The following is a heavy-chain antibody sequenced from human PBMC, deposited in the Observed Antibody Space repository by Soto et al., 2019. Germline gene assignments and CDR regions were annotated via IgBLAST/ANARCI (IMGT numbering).Heavy chain of an antibody. V-gene: IGHV1-69*06. CDR2: LIPLFGTT. J-gene: IGHJ4*02. CDR1: GGTFSGHA. CDR3: ARGPNWGYRFDS. Sequence: QVQLVQSGAEVKKPGSSVKVSCEASGGTFSGHAISWVRQAPGQGPEWMGGLIPLFGTTQHAQNFQDRLTITAEKSTSTAYVELTSLRFEDTAIYYCARGPNWGYRFDSWGQGTLVTVSS. D-gene: IGHD7-27*01.